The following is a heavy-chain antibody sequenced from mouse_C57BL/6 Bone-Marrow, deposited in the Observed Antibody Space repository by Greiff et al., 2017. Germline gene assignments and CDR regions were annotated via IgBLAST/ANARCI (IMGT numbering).Heavy chain of an antibody. D-gene: IGHD2-3*01. J-gene: IGHJ2*01. V-gene: IGHV1-59*01. Sequence: QVQLQQPGAELVRPGTSVKLSCKASGYTFTSYWMHWVKQRPGQGLEWIGVIDPSDSYTNYNQKFKGKATLTVDTSSSTAYMQLSSLTSADSAVYYCAWLLRDYWGQGTTLTVSS. CDR2: IDPSDSYT. CDR3: AWLLRDY. CDR1: GYTFTSYW.